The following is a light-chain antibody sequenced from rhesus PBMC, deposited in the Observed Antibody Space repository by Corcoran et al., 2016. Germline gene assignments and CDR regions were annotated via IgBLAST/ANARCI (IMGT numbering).Light chain of an antibody. J-gene: IGKJ1*01. V-gene: IGKV1-25*01. CDR2: KAS. CDR3: QQHNSYPWT. CDR1: QGISSY. Sequence: DIQMTQSPSSLSASVGDTVTITCRASQGISSYLAWYKQKPGKAPKLLIYKASPLQSGVPSRFSGSGPGTDFTLTISSLQPEDFATYYCQQHNSYPWTFGQGTKVEIK.